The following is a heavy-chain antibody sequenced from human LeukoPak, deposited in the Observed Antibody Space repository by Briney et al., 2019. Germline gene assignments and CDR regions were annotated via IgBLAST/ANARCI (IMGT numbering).Heavy chain of an antibody. D-gene: IGHD3-22*01. V-gene: IGHV1-18*01. J-gene: IGHJ4*02. Sequence: ASVKVSCKASGYTFTSHGISWVRQAPGQGLEWMGWISAYNGNTNYAQKLQGRVTMTTDTSTSTAYMEPRSLRSDDTAVYYCALGRGDYYDSSGYYSLGYWGQGTLVTVSS. CDR1: GYTFTSHG. CDR3: ALGRGDYYDSSGYYSLGY. CDR2: ISAYNGNT.